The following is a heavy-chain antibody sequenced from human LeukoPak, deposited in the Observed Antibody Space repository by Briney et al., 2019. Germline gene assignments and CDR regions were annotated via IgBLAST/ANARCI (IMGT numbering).Heavy chain of an antibody. J-gene: IGHJ4*02. CDR3: ARFLFGSGSSHFDY. CDR2: IYYSGST. V-gene: IGHV4-59*01. CDR1: GGSISSYY. D-gene: IGHD3-10*01. Sequence: PSETLSLTCTVSGGSISSYYWSWIRQPPGKGLEWIGYIYYSGSTNYNPSLKSRVTISVDTSKNQFSLKLSSVIAADTAVYYCARFLFGSGSSHFDYWGQGTLVTVSS.